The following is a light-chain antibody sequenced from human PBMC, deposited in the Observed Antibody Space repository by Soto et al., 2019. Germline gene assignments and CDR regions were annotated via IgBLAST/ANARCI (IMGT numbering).Light chain of an antibody. Sequence: QSVLTQPPSASGTPGQRVTISCSGSSSNIGSNYVYWYQQLPGTAPKLLIYRNNQRPSGVPDRFSGSKSGTSASLAISGLRSEDEADYYCSSYTRTSTLGVFGGGTKVTVL. CDR3: SSYTRTSTLGV. J-gene: IGLJ3*02. CDR1: SSNIGSNY. V-gene: IGLV1-47*01. CDR2: RNN.